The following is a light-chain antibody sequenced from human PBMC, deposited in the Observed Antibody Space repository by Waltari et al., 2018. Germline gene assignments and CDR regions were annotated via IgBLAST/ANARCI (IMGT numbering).Light chain of an antibody. CDR1: SSDVGSYNL. CDR2: EGS. J-gene: IGLJ3*02. Sequence: QSAPTQPASVSGSPGQSITISCTGTSSDVGSYNLVSWYQQHPGKAPKLMISEGSKRPSGVSNRFSGAKSGNTASLTISGLQAEDEADYYCCSYAGSSTWVFGGGTKLTVL. V-gene: IGLV2-23*01. CDR3: CSYAGSSTWV.